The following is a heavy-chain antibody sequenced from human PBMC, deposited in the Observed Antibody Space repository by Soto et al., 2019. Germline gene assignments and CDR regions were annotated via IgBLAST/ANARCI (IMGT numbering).Heavy chain of an antibody. Sequence: GESLKISCKGSGYSFTSYWIGWVRQMPGKGLEWMGIIYAGDSDTTYSPSFQGQVTISADKSITTAYLQWSSLKASDTAMYYCARQIGNYPDAFDIWGQRTMVTVSS. J-gene: IGHJ3*02. V-gene: IGHV5-51*01. CDR1: GYSFTSYW. D-gene: IGHD1-7*01. CDR2: IYAGDSDT. CDR3: ARQIGNYPDAFDI.